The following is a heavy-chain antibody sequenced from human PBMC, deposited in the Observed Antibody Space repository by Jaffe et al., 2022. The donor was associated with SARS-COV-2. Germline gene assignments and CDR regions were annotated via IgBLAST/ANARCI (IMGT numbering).Heavy chain of an antibody. CDR2: IRGSGSNI. V-gene: IGHV3-48*03. CDR3: ARGATYYSDSSDYSHFDY. CDR1: GFTFSSYE. D-gene: IGHD3-22*01. J-gene: IGHJ4*02. Sequence: EVQVVESGGGLVQPGGSLRLSCAASGFTFSSYEMNWVRQAPGKGLEWVSYIRGSGSNIYYADSVKGRFTISRDNAKNSLYLQMNSLRAEDTAVYYCARGATYYSDSSDYSHFDYWGQGTLVTVSS.